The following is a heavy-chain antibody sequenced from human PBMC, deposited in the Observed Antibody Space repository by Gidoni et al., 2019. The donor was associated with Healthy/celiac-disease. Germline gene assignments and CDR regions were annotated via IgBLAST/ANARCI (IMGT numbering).Heavy chain of an antibody. J-gene: IGHJ3*02. Sequence: QVQLVESGGGVVQPGRSLRLSCAASGFTFSSYAMHWVRQAPGKGLEWVAVISYDGSNKYYADSVKGRFTISRDNSKNTLYLQMNSLRAEDTAVYYCARELTMVQGVIISDAFYIWGQGTMVTVSS. CDR2: ISYDGSNK. CDR3: ARELTMVQGVIISDAFYI. D-gene: IGHD3-10*01. CDR1: GFTFSSYA. V-gene: IGHV3-30-3*01.